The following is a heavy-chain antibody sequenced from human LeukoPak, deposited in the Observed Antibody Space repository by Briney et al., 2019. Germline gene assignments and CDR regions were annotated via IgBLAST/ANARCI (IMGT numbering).Heavy chain of an antibody. CDR3: AKDVVGQQWLENY. CDR1: GFTFSSYG. D-gene: IGHD6-19*01. V-gene: IGHV3-30*02. CDR2: IRYDGNEK. J-gene: IGHJ4*02. Sequence: GGSLRLSCAASGFTFSSYGMGWVRQAPGKGLEWVAFIRYDGNEKYCGDSVKGRFTISRDNSKNTLYLQMNSLRDEDSAVYYCAKDVVGQQWLENYWGQGTLVTVSS.